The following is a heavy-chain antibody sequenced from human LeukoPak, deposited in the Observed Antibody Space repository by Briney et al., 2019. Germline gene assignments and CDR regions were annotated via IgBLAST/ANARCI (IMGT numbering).Heavy chain of an antibody. CDR1: GFTFSSYG. CDR3: AKDRGRSWPDDAFDI. CDR2: ISYDGSNK. Sequence: PGRSLRLSCAASGFTFSSYGMHWVRQAPGKGLEWVAVISYDGSNKYYADSVKGRFTISRDNSKNTLYLQMNSLRAEDTAVYYCAKDRGRSWPDDAFDIWGQGTMVTVSS. D-gene: IGHD6-13*01. J-gene: IGHJ3*02. V-gene: IGHV3-30*18.